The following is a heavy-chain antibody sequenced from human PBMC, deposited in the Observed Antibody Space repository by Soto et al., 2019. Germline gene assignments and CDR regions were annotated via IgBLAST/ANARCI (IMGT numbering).Heavy chain of an antibody. D-gene: IGHD3-10*01. Sequence: SGPTLVNPTETLTLTCTVSGFSLSNARMGVSWIRQPPGKALEWLAHIFSNDEKSYSTSMKSRLTISKDTSKSQVVLTMTNMDPVDTATYYCARLITMVRETYGMDVWGQGTTVTVSS. CDR2: IFSNDEK. J-gene: IGHJ6*02. CDR3: ARLITMVRETYGMDV. CDR1: GFSLSNARMG. V-gene: IGHV2-26*01.